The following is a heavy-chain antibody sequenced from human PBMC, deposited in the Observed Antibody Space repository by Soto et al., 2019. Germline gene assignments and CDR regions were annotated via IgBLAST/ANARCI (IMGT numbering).Heavy chain of an antibody. CDR1: GGTFSSFG. J-gene: IGHJ1*01. Sequence: SVKVACKASGGTFSSFGISWVRQAPGQGLEWMGGIIPVFGRPNYAQRFRGRLTITADESTNTGYMELIDLTSEDTAVYYCAREGSRYNFWGPATQVTVSS. CDR3: AREGSRYNF. D-gene: IGHD5-12*01. V-gene: IGHV1-69*13. CDR2: IIPVFGRP.